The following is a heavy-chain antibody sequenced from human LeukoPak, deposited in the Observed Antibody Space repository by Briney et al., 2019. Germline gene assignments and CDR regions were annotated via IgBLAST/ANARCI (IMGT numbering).Heavy chain of an antibody. V-gene: IGHV3-23*01. D-gene: IGHD5-12*01. CDR3: AKTRYSGYDRVLDY. CDR2: ISGSGGST. CDR1: GFTFSSYA. J-gene: IGHJ4*02. Sequence: GGSLRLSCAASGFTFSSYAMSWVRQAPGKGLEWVSAISGSGGSTYYADSVKGRFTISRDNSKNTLYLQMNSLRAEDTAVYCCAKTRYSGYDRVLDYWGQGTLVTVSS.